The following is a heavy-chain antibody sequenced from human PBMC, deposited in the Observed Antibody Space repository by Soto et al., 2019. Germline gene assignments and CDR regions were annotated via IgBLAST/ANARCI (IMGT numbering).Heavy chain of an antibody. Sequence: GGSLRLSCAASGFTFSSYAMSWVRQAPGKGLEWVSAISGSGGSTYYADSVKGRFTISRDNSKNKLYLQMNSLRAEDTAVYYCAKPLRYSGYKIRDAFDIWGQGTMVTVSS. CDR1: GFTFSSYA. CDR2: ISGSGGST. J-gene: IGHJ3*02. V-gene: IGHV3-23*01. D-gene: IGHD5-12*01. CDR3: AKPLRYSGYKIRDAFDI.